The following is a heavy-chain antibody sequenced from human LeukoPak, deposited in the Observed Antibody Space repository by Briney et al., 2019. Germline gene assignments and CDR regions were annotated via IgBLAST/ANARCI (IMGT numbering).Heavy chain of an antibody. V-gene: IGHV4-38-2*02. D-gene: IGHD3-3*01. CDR2: IYHSGST. CDR3: ARFGVTVDY. CDR1: GYSISSGYY. J-gene: IGHJ4*02. Sequence: PSETLSLTCTVSGYSISSGYYWGWIRQPPGKGLEWIGSIYHSGSTYYNPSLKSRVTISVDTSKNQFSLKLSSVTAADTAVYYCARFGVTVDYWGQGTLVTVSS.